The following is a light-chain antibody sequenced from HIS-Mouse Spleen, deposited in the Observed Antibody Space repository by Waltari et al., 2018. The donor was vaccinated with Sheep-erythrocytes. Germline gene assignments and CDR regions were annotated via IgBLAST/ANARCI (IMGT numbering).Light chain of an antibody. CDR1: KLGDKY. CDR3: QAWDSSTVV. J-gene: IGLJ2*01. Sequence: SYELTQPPSVSVSPGQTASITCSGDKLGDKYVCGYQQKPGQSPVLVIYQDSKRPSGIPERFSGSNSGNTATVTISGTQAMDEADYYCQAWDSSTVVFGGGTKLTVL. CDR2: QDS. V-gene: IGLV3-1*01.